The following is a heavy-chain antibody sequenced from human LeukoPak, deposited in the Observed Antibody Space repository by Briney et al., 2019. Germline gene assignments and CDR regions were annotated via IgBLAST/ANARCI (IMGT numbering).Heavy chain of an antibody. CDR3: ARSGQWLVKRYFDY. CDR1: GFTLSDYY. J-gene: IGHJ4*02. D-gene: IGHD6-19*01. Sequence: PGGSLRLSCAASGFTLSDYYMSWIGQAPGKGLEWVSYISSSSSYTNYADSVKGRFTISRDNAKNSLYLQMNSLRAEDTAVYYCARSGQWLVKRYFDYWGQGTLVTVSS. V-gene: IGHV3-11*03. CDR2: ISSSSSYT.